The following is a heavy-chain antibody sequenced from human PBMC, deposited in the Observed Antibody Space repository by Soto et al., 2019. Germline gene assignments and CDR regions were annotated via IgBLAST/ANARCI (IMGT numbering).Heavy chain of an antibody. CDR3: ARAEKSYYDSSGYSEGPDY. CDR2: MNPNSGNT. J-gene: IGHJ4*01. Sequence: AWVKVSCKSSGYTFTSYDINWVRQATGQGLEWMGWMNPNSGNTGYAQKFQGRVTMTRNTSISTAYMELSRLRSEDTAVYYCARAEKSYYDSSGYSEGPDYWG. V-gene: IGHV1-8*01. CDR1: GYTFTSYD. D-gene: IGHD3-22*01.